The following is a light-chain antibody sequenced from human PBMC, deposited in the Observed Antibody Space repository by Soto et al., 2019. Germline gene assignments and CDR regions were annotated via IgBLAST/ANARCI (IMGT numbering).Light chain of an antibody. Sequence: EIVMTQSPATLSVSPGERATLSCRASQSISSNLAWYQQKPGQAPVLLIYGASTRATGIPARFSGSGSGTEFTLTISSLQSEDFAVYYCQHYNNWPPWTFGQGTKVEIK. J-gene: IGKJ1*01. CDR3: QHYNNWPPWT. V-gene: IGKV3-15*01. CDR1: QSISSN. CDR2: GAS.